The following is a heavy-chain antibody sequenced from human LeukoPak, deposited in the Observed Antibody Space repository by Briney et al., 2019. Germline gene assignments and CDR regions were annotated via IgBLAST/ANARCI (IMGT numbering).Heavy chain of an antibody. CDR2: ISWNSGSI. J-gene: IGHJ3*01. Sequence: GGSLRLSCAASGFTFDDYAMHWVRQAPGKGLEWVSGISWNSGSIGYADSVKGRFTISRDNAKNSLYLQINSLRAEDTAVYYCARSSYSSSSSVWGQGAMVTVSS. CDR3: ARSSYSSSSSV. V-gene: IGHV3-9*01. D-gene: IGHD6-6*01. CDR1: GFTFDDYA.